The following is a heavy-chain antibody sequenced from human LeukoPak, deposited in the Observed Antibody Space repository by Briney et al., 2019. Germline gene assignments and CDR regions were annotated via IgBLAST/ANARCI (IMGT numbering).Heavy chain of an antibody. CDR3: ARDSGGSCLLDY. V-gene: IGHV4-61*02. Sequence: PSQTLSLTCTVSGGSIGSGSYYWSWIRQPAGKGLEWIGRIYTSGSTNYNPSLKSRVTMSVDTSKNQFSLKLSSVTAADTAVYYCARDSGGSCLLDYWGQGTLVTVSS. CDR2: IYTSGST. D-gene: IGHD2-15*01. CDR1: GGSIGSGSYY. J-gene: IGHJ4*02.